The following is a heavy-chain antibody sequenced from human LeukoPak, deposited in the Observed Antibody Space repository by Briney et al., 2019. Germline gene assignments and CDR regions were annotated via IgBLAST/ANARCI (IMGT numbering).Heavy chain of an antibody. V-gene: IGHV3-30*02. CDR2: IRYDGSNQ. CDR1: GLTFSRYG. D-gene: IGHD4-17*01. Sequence: GGSRRLSCAAPGLTFSRYGMHWVRQAPGKGLEWVAFIRYDGSNQYYAGSVKGRFTISSDNSNNTLYLQMSSLRAEDTAVYYCAKDHRVADYGDFGFDYWGQGTLVTVSS. J-gene: IGHJ4*02. CDR3: AKDHRVADYGDFGFDY.